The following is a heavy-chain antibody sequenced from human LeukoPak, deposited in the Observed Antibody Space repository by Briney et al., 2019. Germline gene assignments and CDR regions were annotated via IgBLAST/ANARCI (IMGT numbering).Heavy chain of an antibody. CDR1: GFTFSSYW. CDR2: INSDGSST. Sequence: PGGSLRLSCAASGFTFSSYWMHWVRQAPGKGLVWVSRINSDGSSTSYADSVKGRFTISRDNAKNTLYLQMNSLRAEDTAVYYCARQFDGSHPNAFDIWGQGTMVTVSS. CDR3: ARQFDGSHPNAFDI. J-gene: IGHJ3*02. D-gene: IGHD1-26*01. V-gene: IGHV3-74*01.